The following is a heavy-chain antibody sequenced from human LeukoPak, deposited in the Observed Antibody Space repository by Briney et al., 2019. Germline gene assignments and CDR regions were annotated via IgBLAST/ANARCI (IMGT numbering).Heavy chain of an antibody. CDR3: ARVAVWGSYRTGGAFDI. V-gene: IGHV4-4*02. Sequence: SETLSLTCAVSGGSISSTNWWNWVRQPPGKGLEWIGEIYHSGSTNYTPSLKSRVTMSVDTSKSQVSLKLSSVTAADTAVYYCARVAVWGSYRTGGAFDIWGQGTMVTVSS. CDR1: GGSISSTNW. CDR2: IYHSGST. D-gene: IGHD3-16*02. J-gene: IGHJ3*02.